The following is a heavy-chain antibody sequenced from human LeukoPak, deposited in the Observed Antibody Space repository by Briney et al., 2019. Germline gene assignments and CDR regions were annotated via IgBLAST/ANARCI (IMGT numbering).Heavy chain of an antibody. J-gene: IGHJ3*02. CDR3: AKRGGAERAFDI. CDR1: GFTFSSYP. Sequence: GGSLRLSCAASGFTFSSYPLSWVRQAPGKGLEWVSAISGSGGTTYYADSVKGRFTISRDNSKNTLYLQMISLRAEDTAVYYCAKRGGAERAFDIWGQGTMVTVSS. D-gene: IGHD3-16*01. CDR2: ISGSGGTT. V-gene: IGHV3-23*01.